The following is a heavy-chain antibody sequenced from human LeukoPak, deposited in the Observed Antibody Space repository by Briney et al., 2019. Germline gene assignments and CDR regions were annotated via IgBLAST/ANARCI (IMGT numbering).Heavy chain of an antibody. J-gene: IGHJ3*02. D-gene: IGHD4-17*01. CDR3: ARDDYGDYFDAFDI. CDR2: INPKSGGT. V-gene: IGHV1-2*02. Sequence: ASVKVSCKASGYTFTGYYMHWVRQAPGQGLEWMGWINPKSGGTNYAQKFQGRVTMTRDTSISTAYMELSRLRSDDTAVYYCARDDYGDYFDAFDIWGQGTMVTVSS. CDR1: GYTFTGYY.